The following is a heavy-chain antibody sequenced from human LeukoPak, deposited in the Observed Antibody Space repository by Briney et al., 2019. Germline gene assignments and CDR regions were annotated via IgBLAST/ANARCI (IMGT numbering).Heavy chain of an antibody. J-gene: IGHJ4*02. CDR3: ARHGRDGYNYYFDY. Sequence: GESLKISCKGSGYSFTSYWIGWGRLFPGKGPEGIGIIYPGDSDTTYSPSFQGQVTISADKSISTAYLQWSSLKASDTAMYYCARHGRDGYNYYFDYWGQGTLVTVSS. CDR1: GYSFTSYW. D-gene: IGHD5-24*01. V-gene: IGHV5-51*01. CDR2: IYPGDSDT.